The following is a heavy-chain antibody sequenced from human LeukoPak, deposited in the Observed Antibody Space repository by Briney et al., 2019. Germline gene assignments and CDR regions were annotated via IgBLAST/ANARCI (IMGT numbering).Heavy chain of an antibody. Sequence: ASVKVSCKASGYTFTSYGISWVRQAPGQGLEWMGWINPNSGGTNYAQKFQGRVTMTRDTSISTAYMELSRLRSDDTAVYYCARGYYGSGSANWFDPWGQGTLVTVSS. CDR3: ARGYYGSGSANWFDP. J-gene: IGHJ5*02. CDR1: GYTFTSYG. D-gene: IGHD3-10*01. CDR2: INPNSGGT. V-gene: IGHV1-2*02.